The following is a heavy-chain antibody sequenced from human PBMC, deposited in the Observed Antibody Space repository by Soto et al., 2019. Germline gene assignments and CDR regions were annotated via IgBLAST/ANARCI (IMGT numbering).Heavy chain of an antibody. CDR3: AREAAVATSTFYYFYGLDV. V-gene: IGHV3-33*01. J-gene: IGHJ6*02. D-gene: IGHD5-12*01. Sequence: QVQLVESGGGVVQSGRSLRLSCEGSGFTFSCWGMHWVRQAPGKGLEWVAVIWSDGSNQYYADSVKGRFSISRDNSNNTLSLQIDSLRADDTAVYYCAREAAVATSTFYYFYGLDVWGQGTTVTVSS. CDR1: GFTFSCWG. CDR2: IWSDGSNQ.